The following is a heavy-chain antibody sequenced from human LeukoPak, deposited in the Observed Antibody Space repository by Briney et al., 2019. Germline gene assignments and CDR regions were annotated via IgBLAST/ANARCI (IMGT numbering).Heavy chain of an antibody. Sequence: SETLSLTCTDSASSTSSTYYWAWIRQPPGKGLEWLGSFYGSANTYYNPSLKSRVTISVDTSRNQVSLKLTSVTAADTAVYYCARGSNDWYYFDYWGQGTLVTVSS. V-gene: IGHV4-38-2*02. D-gene: IGHD3-9*01. CDR3: ARGSNDWYYFDY. CDR2: FYGSANT. J-gene: IGHJ4*02. CDR1: ASSTSSTYY.